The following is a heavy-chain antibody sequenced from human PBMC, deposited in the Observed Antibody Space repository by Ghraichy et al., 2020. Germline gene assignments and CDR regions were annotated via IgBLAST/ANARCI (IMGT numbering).Heavy chain of an antibody. D-gene: IGHD4-23*01. CDR1: GFTFGDYN. CDR3: ARASRVVRFYYYDGMDV. CDR2: ISISSRSI. Sequence: GSLRLSCVGSGFTFGDYNLNWVRQSPGKGLEWISYISISSRSIFYADSVKGRFTISRDNAQNSLFLQMRSLRDDDTAVYYCARASRVVRFYYYDGMDVWGQGTTVTVSS. V-gene: IGHV3-48*02. J-gene: IGHJ6*02.